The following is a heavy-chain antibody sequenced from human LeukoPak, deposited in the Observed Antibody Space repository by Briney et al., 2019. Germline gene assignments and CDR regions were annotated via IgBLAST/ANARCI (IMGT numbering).Heavy chain of an antibody. Sequence: SETLSLTCAVYGGSFSGYYWSWIRQPPGKGLEWIGYIYYSGSAYYNPSLKSRLTISIDTSKNQFSLKLSSVTAADTAVYYCARENLDDSSGSYQYSFDYWGQGTLVTVSS. D-gene: IGHD3-22*01. V-gene: IGHV4-30-4*08. CDR1: GGSFSGYY. CDR3: ARENLDDSSGSYQYSFDY. J-gene: IGHJ4*02. CDR2: IYYSGSA.